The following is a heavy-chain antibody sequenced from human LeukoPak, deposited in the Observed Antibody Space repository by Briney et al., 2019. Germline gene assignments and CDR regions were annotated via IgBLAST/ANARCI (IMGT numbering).Heavy chain of an antibody. CDR2: INHSGST. J-gene: IGHJ4*02. Sequence: XSXXXXPPGKGLEWIGEINHSGSTNYNPSLKSRVTISVDTSKNQFSLKLSSVTAADTAVYYCARSPYVWGQGTLVTVSS. D-gene: IGHD2-8*01. CDR3: ARSPYV. V-gene: IGHV4-34*01.